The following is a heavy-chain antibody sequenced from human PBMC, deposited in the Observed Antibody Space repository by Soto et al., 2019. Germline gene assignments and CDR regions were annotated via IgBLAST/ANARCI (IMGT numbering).Heavy chain of an antibody. D-gene: IGHD6-19*01. Sequence: SETRSLTCSGSGGSIISYCWSWIRQPPGKGLEWIVYIYYSGSTNYNPSLKSRVTISVDTSKNQFSLKLSSVTAADTAVYYCARKIAVAGLRYFDYWGQGTLVTVSS. V-gene: IGHV4-59*01. CDR2: IYYSGST. J-gene: IGHJ4*02. CDR3: ARKIAVAGLRYFDY. CDR1: GGSIISYC.